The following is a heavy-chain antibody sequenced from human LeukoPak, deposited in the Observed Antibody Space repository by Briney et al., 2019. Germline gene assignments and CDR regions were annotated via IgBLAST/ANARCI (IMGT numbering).Heavy chain of an antibody. J-gene: IGHJ3*02. D-gene: IGHD6-13*01. CDR2: ISYDGSNK. Sequence: GGSLRLSCAASGFTFSTFAMHWVRQAPGKGLEWVAVISYDGSNKYYADSVKGRFTISRDNSKNTLYLQMNSLRAEDTAVYYCARGQQPSQAFDIWGQGTMVTVSS. V-gene: IGHV3-30-3*01. CDR1: GFTFSTFA. CDR3: ARGQQPSQAFDI.